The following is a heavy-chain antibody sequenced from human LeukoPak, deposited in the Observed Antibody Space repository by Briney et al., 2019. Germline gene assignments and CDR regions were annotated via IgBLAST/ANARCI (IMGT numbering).Heavy chain of an antibody. CDR1: GGTFSSYA. D-gene: IGHD4-17*01. J-gene: IGHJ3*02. CDR2: ISAYNGNT. V-gene: IGHV1-18*01. CDR3: ARDWGDYGEDAFDI. Sequence: GSSVKVSCKASGGTFSSYAISWVRQAPGQGLEWMGWISAYNGNTNYAQKLQGRVTMTTDTSTSTAYMELRSLRSDDTAVYYCARDWGDYGEDAFDIWGQGTMVTVSS.